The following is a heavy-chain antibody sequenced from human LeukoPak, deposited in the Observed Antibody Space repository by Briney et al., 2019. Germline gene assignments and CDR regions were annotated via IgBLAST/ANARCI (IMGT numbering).Heavy chain of an antibody. J-gene: IGHJ4*02. V-gene: IGHV1-2*04. CDR1: GYTFTGYY. Sequence: ASVRVSCKASGYTFTGYYMHWVRQAPGQGLEWMGWINPNSGGTNYAQKFQGWVTMTRDTSISTAYMELSRLRSDDTAVYYCARAHSSGWYRRGAFDIWGQGTLVTVSS. CDR2: INPNSGGT. CDR3: ARAHSSGWYRRGAFDI. D-gene: IGHD6-19*01.